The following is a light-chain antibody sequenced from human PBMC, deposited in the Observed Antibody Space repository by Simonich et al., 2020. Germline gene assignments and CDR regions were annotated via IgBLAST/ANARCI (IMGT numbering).Light chain of an antibody. CDR1: QILLHSNGYNY. J-gene: IGKJ5*01. Sequence: DIVMTQSPLSLPVTPGEPASISCRSSQILLHSNGYNYLDWYLQKPGQSPQLLIYLGSNRASGVPDRFSGSGSGTDFTLKISRVEAEDVGVYYCMQSIQLPRITFGQGTRLEIK. V-gene: IGKV2-28*01. CDR2: LGS. CDR3: MQSIQLPRIT.